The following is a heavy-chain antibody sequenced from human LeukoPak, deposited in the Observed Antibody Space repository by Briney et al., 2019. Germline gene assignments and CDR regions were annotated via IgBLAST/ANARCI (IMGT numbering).Heavy chain of an antibody. V-gene: IGHV4-39*01. J-gene: IGHJ6*02. CDR1: GGSISSSSYY. CDR3: ARLPDYGMDV. Sequence: SETLSLTCTVSGGSISSSSYYWGWIRQPPGKGLEWIGSIYYSGSTYYNPSLKSRVTISVDTSKNQFSLELSSVTAADMAVYYCARLPDYGMDVWGQGTTVTVSS. CDR2: IYYSGST.